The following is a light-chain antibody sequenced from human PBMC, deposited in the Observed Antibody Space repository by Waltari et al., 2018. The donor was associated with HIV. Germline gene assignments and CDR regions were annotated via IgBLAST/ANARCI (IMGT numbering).Light chain of an antibody. J-gene: IGLJ3*02. Sequence: QSALTQPASVSGSPGQSITISCTGTSSDVGSYNLVSWYQQHPGKAPKLMIDEVSKRPSGVSNLFAGSKSGNTASLTISGLQAEDEADYYCCSYAGSSTLFGGGTKLTVL. CDR1: SSDVGSYNL. V-gene: IGLV2-23*02. CDR2: EVS. CDR3: CSYAGSSTL.